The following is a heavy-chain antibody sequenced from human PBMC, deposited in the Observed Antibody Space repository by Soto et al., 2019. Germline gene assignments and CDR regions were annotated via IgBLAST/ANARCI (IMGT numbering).Heavy chain of an antibody. CDR1: GFTFNNYA. J-gene: IGHJ5*02. CDR2: ISGSSRSF. D-gene: IGHD2-2*01. V-gene: IGHV3-23*01. Sequence: GGSVRLSCAASGFTFNNYAMSSVRQAPGKGLEWVSTISGSSRSFFYADSVKGRFTISRDNSKNTMHLQMNSLRVEDTAVYYCAKVRSTTWEAFDPWGQGTLVTASA. CDR3: AKVRSTTWEAFDP.